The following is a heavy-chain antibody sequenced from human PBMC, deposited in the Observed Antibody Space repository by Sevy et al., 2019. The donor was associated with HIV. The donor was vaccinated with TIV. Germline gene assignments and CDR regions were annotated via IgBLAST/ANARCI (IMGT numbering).Heavy chain of an antibody. CDR3: ARGEYYYDSSGYYSPHYEYFQH. D-gene: IGHD3-22*01. CDR1: GFTFSSYA. J-gene: IGHJ1*01. V-gene: IGHV3-30-3*01. Sequence: GGSLRLSCAASGFTFSSYAMHWVRQAPGKGLEWVAVISYDGSNKYYADSVKGRFTISRDNSKNTLYRQMNSLRAEDTAVYYCARGEYYYDSSGYYSPHYEYFQHWGQGTLVTVSS. CDR2: ISYDGSNK.